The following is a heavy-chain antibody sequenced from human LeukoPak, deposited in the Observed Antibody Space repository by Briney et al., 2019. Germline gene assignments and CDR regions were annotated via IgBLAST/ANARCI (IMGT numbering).Heavy chain of an antibody. CDR2: ISGSGGST. J-gene: IGHJ5*02. CDR3: AKYDSSGDWFDP. CDR1: GFTFSSYA. Sequence: PGGSLRLSCEASGFTFSSYAMSWVRQAPGKGLEWVSAISGSGGSTYYADSVKGRFTISRDNSKNTLYLQMNSLRAEDTAVYYCAKYDSSGDWFDPWGQGTLVTVSS. V-gene: IGHV3-23*01. D-gene: IGHD3-22*01.